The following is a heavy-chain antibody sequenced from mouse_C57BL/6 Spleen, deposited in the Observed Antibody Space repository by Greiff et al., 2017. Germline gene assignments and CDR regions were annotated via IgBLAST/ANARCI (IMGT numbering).Heavy chain of an antibody. CDR3: ARREVNWDVSLLDD. CDR2: INPSNGGT. CDR1: GYSFTGYC. Sequence: EVQLQQSGPELVKPGASVKISCKASGYSFTGYCMNWVKQSPEKSLEWIGEINPSNGGTNYNKKFKAKATLTVDNTTSTAYMHLMSLTSEDSAVYYCARREVNWDVSLLDDWGKGITLTAAS. V-gene: IGHV1-42*01. J-gene: IGHJ2*01. D-gene: IGHD4-1*01.